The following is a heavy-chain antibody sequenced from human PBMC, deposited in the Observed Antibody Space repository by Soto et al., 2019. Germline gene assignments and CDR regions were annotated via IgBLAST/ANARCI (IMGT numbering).Heavy chain of an antibody. Sequence: GSGPTLVNPTQTLTLTCTSSGFSLSTSGMCVSWIRQPPGKALEWLALIDWDDDKYYSTSLKTRLTISKDTSKDQVVLTMTNMDPVDTATYYCARVTGTRYYYGMDVWGQGTTGTVS. CDR2: IDWDDDK. J-gene: IGHJ6*02. CDR3: ARVTGTRYYYGMDV. D-gene: IGHD1-1*01. V-gene: IGHV2-70*01. CDR1: GFSLSTSGMC.